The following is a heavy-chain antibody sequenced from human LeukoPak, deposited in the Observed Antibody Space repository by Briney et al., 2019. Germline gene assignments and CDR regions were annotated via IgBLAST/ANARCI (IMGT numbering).Heavy chain of an antibody. V-gene: IGHV3-23*01. D-gene: IGHD3-10*01. Sequence: GGTLRLSCAVSGFTFNTYGMTWVRQAPGKGLEWVSGISGSDGSTYHADSVKGRFTISRDNSKNTLYLQMNSLRGEDTAVYYCAKNIGGLDYWGQGTLVTASS. CDR1: GFTFNTYG. CDR3: AKNIGGLDY. J-gene: IGHJ4*02. CDR2: ISGSDGST.